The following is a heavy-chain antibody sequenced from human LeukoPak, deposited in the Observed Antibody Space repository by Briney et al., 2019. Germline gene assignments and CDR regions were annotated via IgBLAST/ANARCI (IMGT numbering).Heavy chain of an antibody. Sequence: PSETLSLTCTVSGGSISSYYWSWIRQPPGKGLEWIGYIYYSGSTNYNPSLKSRVTISVDTSKNQFSLKLSSVTAADTAVYYCARGEGGGQESATHYYYYMDVWGKGTTVTVSS. CDR3: ARGEGGGQESATHYYYYMDV. D-gene: IGHD1-26*01. CDR2: IYYSGST. V-gene: IGHV4-59*01. CDR1: GGSISSYY. J-gene: IGHJ6*03.